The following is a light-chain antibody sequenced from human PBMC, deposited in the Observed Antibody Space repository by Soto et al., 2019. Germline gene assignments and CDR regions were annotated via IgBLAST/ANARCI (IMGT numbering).Light chain of an antibody. CDR1: HSISNN. CDR2: DAS. V-gene: IGKV3-11*01. Sequence: EIVLTQSPATLSLTPEERATLSCRASHSISNNLAWYQQKRGQPPRLLIYDASNRATDIPARFSGRGSGTDVTLTSSRLEPEDFAVYYCQQPSNWPPLTFGGGTKVEIK. J-gene: IGKJ4*01. CDR3: QQPSNWPPLT.